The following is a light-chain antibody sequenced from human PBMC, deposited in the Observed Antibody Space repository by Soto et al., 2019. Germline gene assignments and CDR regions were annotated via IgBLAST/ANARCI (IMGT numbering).Light chain of an antibody. J-gene: IGKJ1*01. Sequence: EIVLTQSPATLSLSPGERATLSCRASQSVSSYLAWYQQKPGQAPRLLIYDASNRATGIPARFSGSGSGTDFTLTIISLEPEDFAVYYCQQRSNLWTFGQGTKVEIK. CDR3: QQRSNLWT. V-gene: IGKV3-11*01. CDR2: DAS. CDR1: QSVSSY.